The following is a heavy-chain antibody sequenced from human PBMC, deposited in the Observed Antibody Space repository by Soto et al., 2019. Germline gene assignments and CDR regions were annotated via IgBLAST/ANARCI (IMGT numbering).Heavy chain of an antibody. Sequence: GGSLRLSCAASGFTFSIYTMNWVRQSPGKGLEWVSFISSSSSYIYYADSVKGRFTISRDNAKNSLYLQMNSLRAEDTAVYYCVRNRHRNGSIRGEPFDYWGQGTPVTVSS. J-gene: IGHJ4*02. V-gene: IGHV3-21*01. CDR3: VRNRHRNGSIRGEPFDY. D-gene: IGHD6-19*01. CDR2: ISSSSSYI. CDR1: GFTFSIYT.